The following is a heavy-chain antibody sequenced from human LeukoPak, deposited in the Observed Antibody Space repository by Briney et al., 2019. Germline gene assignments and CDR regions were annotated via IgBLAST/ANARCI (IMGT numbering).Heavy chain of an antibody. CDR2: INHSGST. CDR3: ARYCSGGSCSQGFDY. J-gene: IGHJ4*02. CDR1: GGSFSGYY. D-gene: IGHD2-15*01. Sequence: SETLSPTCAVYGGSFSGYYWSWIRQPPGKGLEWIGEINHSGSTNYNPSLKSRVTISVDTSKNQFSLKLSSVTAADTAVYYCARYCSGGSCSQGFDYWGQGTLVTVSS. V-gene: IGHV4-34*01.